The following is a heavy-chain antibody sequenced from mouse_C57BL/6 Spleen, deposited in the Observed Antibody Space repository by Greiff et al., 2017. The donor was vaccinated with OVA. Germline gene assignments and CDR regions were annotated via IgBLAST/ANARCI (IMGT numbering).Heavy chain of an antibody. J-gene: IGHJ4*01. CDR1: GYTFTSYW. Sequence: VQLQQPGAELVMPGASVKLSCKASGYTFTSYWMHWVKQRPGQGLEWIGEIDPSDSYTNYNQKFKGKSTLTVDKSSSTAYMQLSSLTSEDSAVYYCARGGRDGHAMDYWGQGTSVTVSS. D-gene: IGHD2-3*01. V-gene: IGHV1-69*01. CDR2: IDPSDSYT. CDR3: ARGGRDGHAMDY.